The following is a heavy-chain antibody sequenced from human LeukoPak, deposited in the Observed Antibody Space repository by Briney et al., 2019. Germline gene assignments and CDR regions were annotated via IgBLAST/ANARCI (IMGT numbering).Heavy chain of an antibody. V-gene: IGHV3-11*01. Sequence: GGSLRLSCAASGFTFSDYYMSWIRQAPGKGLEWVSYISSSGSTIYYGDSVKGRFTISRDNAKNSLYLQMNSLRAEDTAVYYCARDPLNCSGGSCYSDYWGQGTLVTVSS. J-gene: IGHJ4*02. D-gene: IGHD2-15*01. CDR2: ISSSGSTI. CDR1: GFTFSDYY. CDR3: ARDPLNCSGGSCYSDY.